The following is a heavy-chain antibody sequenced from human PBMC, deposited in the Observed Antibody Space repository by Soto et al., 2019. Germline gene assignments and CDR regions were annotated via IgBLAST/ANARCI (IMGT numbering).Heavy chain of an antibody. D-gene: IGHD2-21*01. V-gene: IGHV1-3*04. CDR1: GYTFTRYA. Sequence: QVQLVQSGPEVKKPGASVKVSCKASGYTFTRYAMHWVRQAPGQGLEWMGWINTGNGNTHYSQKFQGRVTFTRDASATTAYMELSSLMSEDTAVYYCARNVDWFDPWGQGTLVTVSS. CDR2: INTGNGNT. J-gene: IGHJ5*02. CDR3: ARNVDWFDP.